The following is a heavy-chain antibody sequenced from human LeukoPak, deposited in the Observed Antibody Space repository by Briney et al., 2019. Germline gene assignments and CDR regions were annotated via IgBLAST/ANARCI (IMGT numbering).Heavy chain of an antibody. J-gene: IGHJ3*02. D-gene: IGHD3-10*01. Sequence: SETLSLTCTVSGGSLSTYYWSWIRQSPGKGLEWIGCIFHTGSANYNPSLSSRGTISVDTSKNQFSLKLSSVTAEDTAVYYCARGSITVVPAFDIWSQGTMFTVSS. CDR2: IFHTGSA. CDR1: GGSLSTYY. V-gene: IGHV4-59*12. CDR3: ARGSITVVPAFDI.